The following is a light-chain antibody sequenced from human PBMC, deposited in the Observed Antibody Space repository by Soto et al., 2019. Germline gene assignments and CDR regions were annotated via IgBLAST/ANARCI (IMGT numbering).Light chain of an antibody. CDR2: EGT. Sequence: QSVLIQPASVSGSPGQSITISCTGTSNNIGSYNLVSWYQQYPGRAPKLMIYEGTKRPSGIFNRFSGSKSGNTASMTISGLQAEDEADYYCCSYAGNNAWVFGGGTQLTVL. J-gene: IGLJ3*02. V-gene: IGLV2-23*01. CDR1: SNNIGSYNL. CDR3: CSYAGNNAWV.